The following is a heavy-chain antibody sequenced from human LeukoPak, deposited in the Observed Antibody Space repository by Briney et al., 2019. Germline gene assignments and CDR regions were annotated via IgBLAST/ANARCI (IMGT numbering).Heavy chain of an antibody. CDR3: ARAPGVRGANPPPHFDY. Sequence: SETLSLTCTVSGGSISSYYWSWIRQPAGKGLEWIGRIYTSGSTNYNPSLKSRVTMSVDTSKNQFSLKLSSVTAADTAVYYCARAPGVRGANPPPHFDYWGQGTLVTVSS. CDR2: IYTSGST. D-gene: IGHD3-10*01. V-gene: IGHV4-4*07. CDR1: GGSISSYY. J-gene: IGHJ4*02.